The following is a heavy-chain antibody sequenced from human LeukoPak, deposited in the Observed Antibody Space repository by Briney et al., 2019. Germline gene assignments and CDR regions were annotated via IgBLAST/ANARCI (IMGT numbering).Heavy chain of an antibody. CDR2: IYSGGST. CDR3: ARHRESAIDAFDI. J-gene: IGHJ3*02. D-gene: IGHD5-18*01. CDR1: GFTVSSNY. Sequence: GGSLRLSCAASGFTVSSNYMSWVRQAPGKGLEWVSVIYSGGSTYYADSVKGRFTISRDNSKNTLYLQMNSLRAEDTAVYYCARHRESAIDAFDIWGQGTMVTVSS. V-gene: IGHV3-66*04.